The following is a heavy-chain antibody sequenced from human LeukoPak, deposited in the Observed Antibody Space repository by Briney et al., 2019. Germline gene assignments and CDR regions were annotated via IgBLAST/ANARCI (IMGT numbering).Heavy chain of an antibody. CDR3: AKFASIVVVNNFDY. Sequence: HSGGSLRLSCAASGFTFSSYSMNWVRQAPGKGLEWVSYISSSSSTIYYADSVKGRFTISRDNSKNTLYLQMNSLRAEDTAVYYCAKFASIVVVNNFDYWGQGTLVTVSS. J-gene: IGHJ4*02. CDR2: ISSSSSTI. CDR1: GFTFSSYS. D-gene: IGHD3-22*01. V-gene: IGHV3-48*01.